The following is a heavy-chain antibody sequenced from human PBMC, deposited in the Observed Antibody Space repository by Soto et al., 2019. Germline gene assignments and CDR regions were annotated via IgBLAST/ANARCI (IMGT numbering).Heavy chain of an antibody. CDR3: ARGRGIAAADKSYYMDV. Sequence: QVQLQESGPGLVKPSQTLSLTCTVSGGSISRGGYYWSWIRQHPGKGLAWIGYIYYSGRTYYNPSLKSRVTIPVATFNDQFCLKRSSVTAADTAVYYSARGRGIAAADKSYYMDVWGKGTTVTVTS. CDR2: IYYSGRT. J-gene: IGHJ6*03. D-gene: IGHD6-13*01. V-gene: IGHV4-31*03. CDR1: GGSISRGGYY.